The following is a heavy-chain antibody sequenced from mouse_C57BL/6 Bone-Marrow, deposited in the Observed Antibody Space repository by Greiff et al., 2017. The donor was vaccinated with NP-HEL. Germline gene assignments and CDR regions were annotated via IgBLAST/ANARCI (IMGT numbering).Heavy chain of an antibody. CDR3: ASLITTVDY. V-gene: IGHV1-19*01. CDR1: GYTFTDYY. D-gene: IGHD1-1*01. J-gene: IGHJ2*01. Sequence: EVQLQQSGPVLVKPGDSVKMSCKASGYTFTDYYMNWVKQSHGKSLEWIGVINPYNGGTSYNQKFKGKATLTVDKSSSTAYMELNSLTSEDSAVYYCASLITTVDYWGQGTTLTVSS. CDR2: INPYNGGT.